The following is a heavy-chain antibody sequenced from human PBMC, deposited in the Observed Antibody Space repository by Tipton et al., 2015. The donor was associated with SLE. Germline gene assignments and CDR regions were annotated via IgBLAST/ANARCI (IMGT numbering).Heavy chain of an antibody. D-gene: IGHD5-12*01. CDR1: GFTFDDYA. V-gene: IGHV3-7*01. CDR2: IKEDGSEK. J-gene: IGHJ3*01. Sequence: GSLRLSCVTSGFTFDDYAMNWVRQAPGKGLERVANIKEDGSEKYYVDSVKDRLTISRDNAKNSLFLHMNSLRAEDTAVYYCATLSGPLTATDAFDFWGRGTMVIVS. CDR3: ATLSGPLTATDAFDF.